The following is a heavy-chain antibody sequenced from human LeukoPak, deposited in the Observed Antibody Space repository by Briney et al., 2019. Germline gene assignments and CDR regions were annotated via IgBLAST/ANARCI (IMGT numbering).Heavy chain of an antibody. D-gene: IGHD3-10*01. Sequence: GGSLRLSCAASGFTVSSNYMSWVRQAPGKGLEWVSVIYSGGSTYYADPVKGRFTISRDNSKNTLYLQMNSLRAEDTAVYYCAREKYYYGSGSYGTWFDPWGQGTLVTVSS. CDR1: GFTVSSNY. V-gene: IGHV3-66*01. CDR2: IYSGGST. CDR3: AREKYYYGSGSYGTWFDP. J-gene: IGHJ5*02.